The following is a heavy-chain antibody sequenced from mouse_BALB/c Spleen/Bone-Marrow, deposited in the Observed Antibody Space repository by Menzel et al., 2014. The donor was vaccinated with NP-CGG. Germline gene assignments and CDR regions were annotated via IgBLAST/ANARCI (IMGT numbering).Heavy chain of an antibody. Sequence: QVQLKESGPELVKPGASVRISCKASGYTFTSYYIHWVKRRPGQGLEWIGWIYPGNVNTKYNEKFKGKATLTADKSSSTAYMQLSSLTSEDSAVYFCARYGSSYYFDYWGQGTTLTVSS. D-gene: IGHD1-1*01. J-gene: IGHJ2*01. CDR3: ARYGSSYYFDY. CDR2: IYPGNVNT. V-gene: IGHV1S56*01. CDR1: GYTFTSYY.